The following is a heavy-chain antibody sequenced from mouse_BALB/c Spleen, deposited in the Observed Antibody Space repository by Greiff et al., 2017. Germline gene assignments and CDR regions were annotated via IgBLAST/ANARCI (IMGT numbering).Heavy chain of an antibody. CDR3: ARQGLTGTYFDY. CDR2: ISSGGSYT. J-gene: IGHJ2*01. CDR1: GFTFSSYA. D-gene: IGHD4-1*01. Sequence: EVQVVESGGGLVKPGGSLKLSCAASGFTFSSYAMSWVRQSPEKRLEWVAEISSGGSYTYYPDTVTGRFTISRDNAKNTLYLQMSSLRSEDTAMYYCARQGLTGTYFDYWGQGTTLTVSS. V-gene: IGHV5-9-4*01.